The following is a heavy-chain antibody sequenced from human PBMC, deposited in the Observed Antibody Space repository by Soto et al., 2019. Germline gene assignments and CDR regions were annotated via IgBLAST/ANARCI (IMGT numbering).Heavy chain of an antibody. V-gene: IGHV3-48*04. CDR3: AGASGSYLVFDY. CDR1: EFTFSSYA. J-gene: IGHJ4*02. Sequence: ELQLLESGGGLVQPGGSLRLSCVASEFTFSSYAMSWVRQAPGKGLEWVSYISSSGSTIYYADSVKGRFTISRDNAKNSLYLQMKSLRAEDTAVYSCAGASGSYLVFDYWGQGTLVTVPS. D-gene: IGHD1-26*01. CDR2: ISSSGSTI.